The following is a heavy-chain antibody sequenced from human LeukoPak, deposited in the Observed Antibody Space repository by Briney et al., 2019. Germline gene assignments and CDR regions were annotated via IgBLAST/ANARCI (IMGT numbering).Heavy chain of an antibody. J-gene: IGHJ4*02. V-gene: IGHV3-33*01. CDR3: ARGLYKNGWYYFDY. CDR1: GFTFSGYG. CDR2: LSHDGSNK. Sequence: GGSLRLSCAASGFTFSGYGIHCVRQAPGKGLEWVAFLSHDGSNKFYADSVKGRLTISRDNSENTLHLQMNSLKDEDTAVYYCARGLYKNGWYYFDYWGQGTLVTVSS. D-gene: IGHD6-19*01.